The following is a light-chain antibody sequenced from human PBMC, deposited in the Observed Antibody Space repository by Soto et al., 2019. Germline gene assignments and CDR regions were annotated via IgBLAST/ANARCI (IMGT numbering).Light chain of an antibody. V-gene: IGKV1-33*01. CDR1: QDIDKF. J-gene: IGKJ5*01. Sequence: DIQMTQSPSSLSASVGDRVTITCQASQDIDKFLNWFQQKPGKAPKPLIYDASNLETGVPSRFSGSGSGTDFTFTISSLQPEDIATYYCQQYVNLPLTFGQGTRLEI. CDR2: DAS. CDR3: QQYVNLPLT.